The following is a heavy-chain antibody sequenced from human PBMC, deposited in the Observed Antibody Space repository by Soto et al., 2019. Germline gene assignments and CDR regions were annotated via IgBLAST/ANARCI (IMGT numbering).Heavy chain of an antibody. CDR3: ASSNIAAAGFYYYGMDV. D-gene: IGHD6-13*01. J-gene: IGHJ6*02. Sequence: SETLSLTCTVSGGSLSSYYWSWIRQPPGKGLEWIGYIYYSGSTNYNPSLKSRVTISVDTSKNQFSLKLSSVTAADTAVYYCASSNIAAAGFYYYGMDVWGRGTTVTVSS. CDR2: IYYSGST. V-gene: IGHV4-59*01. CDR1: GGSLSSYY.